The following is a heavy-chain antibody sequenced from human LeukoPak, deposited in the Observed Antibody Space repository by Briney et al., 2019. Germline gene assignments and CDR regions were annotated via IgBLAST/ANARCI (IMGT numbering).Heavy chain of an antibody. D-gene: IGHD1-1*01. J-gene: IGHJ6*03. CDR3: ARLLPRTGTTAYYFHNDMDV. V-gene: IGHV4-34*01. CDR2: INHSGST. CDR1: GVASSGNY. Sequence: SETLSLTCGVYGVASSGNYWSWIRQSPGRGLEWIGEINHSGSTNYNPSLKSRVIISIDTSKNQFSLKLCSVTAADTADYYCARLLPRTGTTAYYFHNDMDVWGKGTTVTISS.